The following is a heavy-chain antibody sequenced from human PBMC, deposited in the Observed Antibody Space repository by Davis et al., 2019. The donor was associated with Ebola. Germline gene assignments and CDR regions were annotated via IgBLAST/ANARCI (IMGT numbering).Heavy chain of an antibody. D-gene: IGHD6-13*01. CDR3: ARDFGLAAAGTAFDS. J-gene: IGHJ1*01. CDR2: MSYDGSKK. CDR1: GFTFNRFP. Sequence: GESLKISCVASGFTFNRFPMHWVRQAPGKGLEWVAIMSYDGSKKYYADSVKGRFTISRDNSKNTLYLQMNSLRPEDTALYYCARDFGLAAAGTAFDSWGPGTRVTVSS. V-gene: IGHV3-30*04.